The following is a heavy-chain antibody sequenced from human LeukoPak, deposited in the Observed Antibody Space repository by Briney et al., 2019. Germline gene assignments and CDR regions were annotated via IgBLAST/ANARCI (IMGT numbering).Heavy chain of an antibody. CDR2: ISISGDGT. D-gene: IGHD4-17*01. V-gene: IGHV3-23*01. CDR3: ANEIRPNDY. CDR1: GFAFSSHA. J-gene: IGHJ4*02. Sequence: GGSLRLSCAASGFAFSSHAMTWVRQAPGKGLEWVSAISISGDGTYYAHSVKGRFTISRDNSKNTVYLQMNSLRAEDTAVYYCANEIRPNDYWGQGTLVTVSS.